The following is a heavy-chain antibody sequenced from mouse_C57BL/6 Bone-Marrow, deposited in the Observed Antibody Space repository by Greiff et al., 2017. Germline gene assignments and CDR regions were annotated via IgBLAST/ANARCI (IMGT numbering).Heavy chain of an antibody. CDR2: ISDGGSYT. CDR3: ARDYYGSSYRYWYFDV. V-gene: IGHV5-4*03. D-gene: IGHD1-1*01. CDR1: GFTFSSYA. Sequence: EVNVVESGGGLVKPGGSLKLSCAASGFTFSSYAMSWVRQTPEKRLEWVATISDGGSYTYYPDNVKGRFTISRDNAKNNLYLQMSHLKSEDTAMYYCARDYYGSSYRYWYFDVWGTGTTVTVSS. J-gene: IGHJ1*03.